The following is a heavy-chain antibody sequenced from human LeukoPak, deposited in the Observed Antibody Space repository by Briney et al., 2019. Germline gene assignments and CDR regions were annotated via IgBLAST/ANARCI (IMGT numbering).Heavy chain of an antibody. CDR2: ISSSSSYI. D-gene: IGHD3-3*01. CDR1: GFTFSSYS. CDR3: AKEQSYDFWSGYYSDY. J-gene: IGHJ4*02. V-gene: IGHV3-21*04. Sequence: GGSLRLSCAASGFTFSSYSMNWVRQAPGKGLEWVSSISSSSSYIYYADSVKGRFTISRDNAKNSLYLQMNSLRAEDTAVYYCAKEQSYDFWSGYYSDYWGQGTLVTVSS.